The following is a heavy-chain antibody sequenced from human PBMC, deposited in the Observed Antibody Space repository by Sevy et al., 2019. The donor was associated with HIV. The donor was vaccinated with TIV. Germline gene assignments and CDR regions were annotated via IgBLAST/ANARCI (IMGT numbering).Heavy chain of an antibody. Sequence: GGSLRLSCAASGFTFSSYGMHWVRQAPGKGLEWVAVIWYDGSNKYYADSVKGRFTISRDNSKNTLYLQINSLRAEDTAVYYCARDFLSASDSYGMDVWGQGTTVTVSS. CDR2: IWYDGSNK. CDR3: ARDFLSASDSYGMDV. CDR1: GFTFSSYG. J-gene: IGHJ6*02. V-gene: IGHV3-33*01.